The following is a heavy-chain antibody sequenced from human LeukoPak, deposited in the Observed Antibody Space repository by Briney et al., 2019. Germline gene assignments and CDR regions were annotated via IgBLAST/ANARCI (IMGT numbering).Heavy chain of an antibody. CDR2: IIPIFGTA. CDR1: GGTFSSYA. J-gene: IGHJ5*02. Sequence: GASVKVSCKASGGTFSSYAISWVRQAPGQGLEWMGGIIPIFGTANYAQKFQGRVTITADKSTSTAYMELSSLRSEDTAVYYCARSPTVTTDRWFDPWGQGTLVTVSS. D-gene: IGHD4-17*01. CDR3: ARSPTVTTDRWFDP. V-gene: IGHV1-69*06.